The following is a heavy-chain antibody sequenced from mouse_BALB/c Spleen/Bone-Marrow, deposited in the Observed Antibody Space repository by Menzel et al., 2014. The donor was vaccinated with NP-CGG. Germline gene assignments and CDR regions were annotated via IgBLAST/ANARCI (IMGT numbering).Heavy chain of an antibody. CDR2: ISTGGSQT. CDR1: GFTFSSCG. Sequence: EVMLVESGGDLVKPGGSLKLSCAASGFTFSSCGMSWVRQTPDKRLEWVATISTGGSQTYYTDSVKGRFTISRDNAKNTLYLQMSSLKSEDSAIYYCARRGYDNSYWYFGVWGAGTTVTVSS. D-gene: IGHD2-3*01. CDR3: ARRGYDNSYWYFGV. J-gene: IGHJ1*01. V-gene: IGHV5-6*02.